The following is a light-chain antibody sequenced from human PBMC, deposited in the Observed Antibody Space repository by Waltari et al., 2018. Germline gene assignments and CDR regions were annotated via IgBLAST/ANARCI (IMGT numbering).Light chain of an antibody. J-gene: IGKJ2*02. V-gene: IGKV1-5*03. CDR3: QQYNSYCT. CDR1: QSISNW. Sequence: DIQMTQSPSTLSASVGDRVTITCRASQSISNWLAWYQQKPGKAPKVLIYKASTLESGVPSRFRGGGSGTEFTLTISSLQPDDSATYYCQQYNSYCTFGQGTKLEIK. CDR2: KAS.